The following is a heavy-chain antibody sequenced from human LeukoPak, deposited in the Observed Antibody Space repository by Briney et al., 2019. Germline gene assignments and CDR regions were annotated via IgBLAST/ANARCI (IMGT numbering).Heavy chain of an antibody. J-gene: IGHJ4*02. CDR2: MKQDGSEK. CDR1: GFTFSGYW. Sequence: PGGSLRLSCAASGFTFSGYWMSWVRQAPGKGLEWVANMKQDGSEKYYVDSVKGRFTISRDNAKKSLYLQMNSLRAEDTAVYYCARTGMCSGGSCYDLFFDYWGQGTLVTVSS. V-gene: IGHV3-7*03. D-gene: IGHD2-15*01. CDR3: ARTGMCSGGSCYDLFFDY.